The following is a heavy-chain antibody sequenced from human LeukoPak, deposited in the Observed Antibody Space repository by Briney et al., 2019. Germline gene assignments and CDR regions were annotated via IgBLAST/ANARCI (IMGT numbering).Heavy chain of an antibody. Sequence: GGSLRLSCAASGFTFSRSWMGWVRQAPGKGLERVANIKQDGTSKYYVDSVMGRFTISRDNAENSVYLQMNSLSAGDRAVYYGARHGDYCFDLWGPGTRVTVSS. D-gene: IGHD2-21*01. V-gene: IGHV3-7*02. CDR2: IKQDGTSK. CDR1: GFTFSRSW. J-gene: IGHJ4*02. CDR3: ARHGDYCFDL.